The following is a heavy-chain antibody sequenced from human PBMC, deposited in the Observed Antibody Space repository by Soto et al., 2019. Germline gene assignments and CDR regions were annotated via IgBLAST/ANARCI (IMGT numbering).Heavy chain of an antibody. CDR2: ISGSGDST. CDR1: KFTFNSYT. V-gene: IGHV3-23*01. CDR3: ARRGPGTYFDY. J-gene: IGHJ4*02. D-gene: IGHD6-13*01. Sequence: GGSLRLSCAASKFTFNSYTMNWFRQAPGKGLEWVSVISGSGDSTYYADSVKGRFTISRDNSKNTLYLQMNSLRTEGTAVYYCARRGPGTYFDYWGQGTLVTVSS.